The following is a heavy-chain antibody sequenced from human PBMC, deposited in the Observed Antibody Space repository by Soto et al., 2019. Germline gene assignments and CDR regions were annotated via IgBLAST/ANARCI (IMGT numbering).Heavy chain of an antibody. CDR3: ARQQLLPFYYALDV. D-gene: IGHD6-13*01. Sequence: SETLSLTCTVSGGSISGYYWSWIRQSPGKGLEYIGYIYYRGSTNYNPSLKSRVTMSVDTSRNQFSLKVNSVTAADTAVYYCARQQLLPFYYALDVWGQGTTVTVSS. J-gene: IGHJ6*02. V-gene: IGHV4-59*01. CDR2: IYYRGST. CDR1: GGSISGYY.